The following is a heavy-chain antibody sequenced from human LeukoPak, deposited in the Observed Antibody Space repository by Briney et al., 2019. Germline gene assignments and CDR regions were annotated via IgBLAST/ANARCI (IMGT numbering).Heavy chain of an antibody. J-gene: IGHJ4*02. CDR3: ASSPGDSSGYYYRL. Sequence: ASVKVSCKTSGYIFIGYYMHWVRQAPGQGLEWMGWINPNSGGTNYAQKFQGRVTMTRDTSISTAYMELSRLRSDDTAVYYCASSPGDSSGYYYRLWGQGTLVTVSS. V-gene: IGHV1-2*02. CDR1: GYIFIGYY. CDR2: INPNSGGT. D-gene: IGHD3-22*01.